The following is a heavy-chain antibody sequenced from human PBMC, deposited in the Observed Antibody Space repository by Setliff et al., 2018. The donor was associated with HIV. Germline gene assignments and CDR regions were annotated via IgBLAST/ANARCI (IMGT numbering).Heavy chain of an antibody. V-gene: IGHV4-30-4*01. D-gene: IGHD2-21*02. J-gene: IGHJ3*02. CDR2: FMYTDIHYVNYLN. CDR1: GASFVGDNH. Sequence: PSETLSLTCAVSGASFVGDNHWSWIRQTPERGLEWIAYFMYTDIHYVNYLNYRNPSLASRLSISVDKSKNQFSLTLSSVTAADTAVYYCAREVDVVTTSDAFDIWGQGTMVTVSS. CDR3: AREVDVVTTSDAFDI.